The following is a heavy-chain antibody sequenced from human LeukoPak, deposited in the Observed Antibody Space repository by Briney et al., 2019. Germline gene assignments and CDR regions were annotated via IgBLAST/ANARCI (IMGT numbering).Heavy chain of an antibody. D-gene: IGHD6-13*01. CDR2: IFYQGST. Sequence: SETLSLTCTVSGGSVTSGSYYWSWLRQPPGKGLERIGIIFYQGSTNSNPSLKSRVTISVDTSADQFSLKLSSVTAADTAVYYCAREIGAAWVVYWGEGSLVTV. J-gene: IGHJ4*02. CDR1: GGSVTSGSYY. V-gene: IGHV4-61*01. CDR3: AREIGAAWVVY.